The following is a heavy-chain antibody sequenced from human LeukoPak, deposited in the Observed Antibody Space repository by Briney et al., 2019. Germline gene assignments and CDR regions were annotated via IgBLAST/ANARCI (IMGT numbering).Heavy chain of an antibody. Sequence: SETLSLTCTVSGGSVSNGSYYWSWIRQPPGKGLEWIGYIYYSGSTNYNPSLKSRVTISVDTSKNQFSLKLSSVTAADTAVYYCARTGISGGFDYWGQGTLVTVSS. J-gene: IGHJ4*02. D-gene: IGHD1-20*01. V-gene: IGHV4-61*01. CDR3: ARTGISGGFDY. CDR2: IYYSGST. CDR1: GGSVSNGSYY.